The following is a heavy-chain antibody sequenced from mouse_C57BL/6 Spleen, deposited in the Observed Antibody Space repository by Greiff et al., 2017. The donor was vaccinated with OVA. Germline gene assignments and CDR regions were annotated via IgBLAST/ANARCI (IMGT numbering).Heavy chain of an antibody. J-gene: IGHJ4*01. CDR1: GYAFSSSW. CDR2: IYPGDGDT. D-gene: IGHD1-1*01. CDR3: ARNGYGSSSQAMDD. V-gene: IGHV1-82*01. Sequence: VQLQESGPELVKPGASVKISCKASGYAFSSSWMNWVKQRPGKGLEWIGRIYPGDGDTNYNGKFKGKATLTADKSSSTAYMQLSSLTSEDSAVYVCARNGYGSSSQAMDDWGQGTSVTVSS.